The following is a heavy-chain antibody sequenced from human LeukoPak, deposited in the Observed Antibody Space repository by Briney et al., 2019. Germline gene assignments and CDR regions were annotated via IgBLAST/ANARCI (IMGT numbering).Heavy chain of an antibody. CDR1: GGSFSGYY. V-gene: IGHV4-34*01. D-gene: IGHD3-9*01. Sequence: SETLSLTCAVYGGSFSGYYWSWIRQPPGKGLEWIGEINHSGSTNYNPSLKSRVTISVDTSKNQFSLKLSSVTAADTAVYYCAREEETYYDILTGTGYFDYWGQGTLVNVSS. J-gene: IGHJ4*02. CDR3: AREEETYYDILTGTGYFDY. CDR2: INHSGST.